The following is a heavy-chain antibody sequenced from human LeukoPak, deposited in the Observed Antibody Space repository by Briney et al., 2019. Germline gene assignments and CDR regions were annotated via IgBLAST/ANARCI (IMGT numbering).Heavy chain of an antibody. CDR3: ARDLRGNRDY. Sequence: PGGSLRLSCAASGFTFSSYAMHWVRQAPGKGLEWVAVISYDGSNKYYADSVKGRFTISRDNSKNTLYLQMNSLRAEDTAVYFCARDLRGNRDYRGQGTLVTVSS. CDR2: ISYDGSNK. V-gene: IGHV3-30-3*01. J-gene: IGHJ4*02. CDR1: GFTFSSYA. D-gene: IGHD4-23*01.